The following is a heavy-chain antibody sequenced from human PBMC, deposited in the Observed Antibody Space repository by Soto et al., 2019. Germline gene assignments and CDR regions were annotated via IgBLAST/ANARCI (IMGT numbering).Heavy chain of an antibody. CDR3: AREVAGYSYGLIYYYYGMDV. D-gene: IGHD5-18*01. J-gene: IGHJ6*02. CDR2: ISSSGSTI. Sequence: GGSLRLSCAASGFTFSSYEMNWVRQAPGKGLEWVSYISSSGSTIYYADSVKGRFTISRDNAKNSLYLQMNSLRAEDTAVYYCAREVAGYSYGLIYYYYGMDVWGQGTTVTVSS. CDR1: GFTFSSYE. V-gene: IGHV3-48*03.